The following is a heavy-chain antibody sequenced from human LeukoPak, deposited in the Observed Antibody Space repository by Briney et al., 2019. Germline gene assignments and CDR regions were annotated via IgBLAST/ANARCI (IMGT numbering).Heavy chain of an antibody. Sequence: GGSLRLSCAGSGFTFSSYAMSWVRQAPGKGLEWVSGIRGSGTSTYYADSVKGRFTISRDNSKNTLYLQMNSLSAEDTAVYYCAKEMLPEWELRTYYYGMDVWGQGTTVTVSS. J-gene: IGHJ6*02. CDR3: AKEMLPEWELRTYYYGMDV. CDR2: IRGSGTST. V-gene: IGHV3-23*01. D-gene: IGHD1-26*01. CDR1: GFTFSSYA.